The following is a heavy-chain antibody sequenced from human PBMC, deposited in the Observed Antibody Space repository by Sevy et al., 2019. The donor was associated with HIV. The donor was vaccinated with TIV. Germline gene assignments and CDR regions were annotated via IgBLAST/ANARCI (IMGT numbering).Heavy chain of an antibody. CDR3: ARDGVYYGMDV. D-gene: IGHD3-10*01. V-gene: IGHV3-30*02. CDR1: GFNFAIYG. J-gene: IGHJ6*02. CDR2: TRHDETAK. Sequence: GGSLRLSCAVSGFNFAIYGFHWVRQAPGKGLEWVANTRHDETAKYYVDSVKGRFTVSRDNSKNTVFLQMNSLTPDDTGTYYGARDGVYYGMDVWGLGTTVTVSS.